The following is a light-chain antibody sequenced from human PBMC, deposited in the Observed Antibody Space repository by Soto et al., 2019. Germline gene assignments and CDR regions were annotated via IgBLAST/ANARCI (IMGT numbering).Light chain of an antibody. CDR3: GAWDSSLSAYV. Sequence: QSVLTQPPSVSAAPGQKVTISCSGSSSNIGSNSVSWYQQLPGTAPKLLIYADNKRPSGIPDRFSGSKSGTSATLGITGFQTGDEADYYCGAWDSSLSAYVFGTGTKVTVL. V-gene: IGLV1-51*01. CDR2: ADN. J-gene: IGLJ1*01. CDR1: SSNIGSNS.